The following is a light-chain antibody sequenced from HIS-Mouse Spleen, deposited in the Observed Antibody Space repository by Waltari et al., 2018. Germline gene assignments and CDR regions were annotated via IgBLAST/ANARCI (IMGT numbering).Light chain of an antibody. Sequence: SYELTQPPSVSVSPGQTARITCSGDALPKKYAYWYQQKSGQAPVLVIYCDRKRPSGNPERFSGSSSGTMATLTISGSQVEDEADYYCYSTDSSGNHRVFGGGTKLTVL. J-gene: IGLJ2*01. V-gene: IGLV3-10*01. CDR1: ALPKKY. CDR3: YSTDSSGNHRV. CDR2: CDR.